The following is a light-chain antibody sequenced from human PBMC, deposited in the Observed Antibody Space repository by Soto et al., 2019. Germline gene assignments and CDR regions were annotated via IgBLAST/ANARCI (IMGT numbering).Light chain of an antibody. CDR2: EGS. V-gene: IGLV2-23*01. J-gene: IGLJ2*01. CDR1: SSDIGTYNL. CDR3: CSFAGSGTWV. Sequence: QSALTQPASVSGSPGQSITISCTGTSSDIGTYNLVSWYQQHPAEAPKLIIYEGSKRPSGVSYRFSGSKSGNSASLTISGRQAEDEADYYCCSFAGSGTWVFGGGTKLTVL.